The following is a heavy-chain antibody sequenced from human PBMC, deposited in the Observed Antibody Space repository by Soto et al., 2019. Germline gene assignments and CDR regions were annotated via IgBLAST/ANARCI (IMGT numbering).Heavy chain of an antibody. CDR2: IDPSYSYT. D-gene: IGHD3-22*01. V-gene: IGHV5-10-1*01. CDR1: GYSFTSYW. CDR3: ARTLYYDSRVAAFDI. Sequence: KISCKGSGYSFTSYWISWVRQMRGKGMEWMGRIDPSYSYTNYSPSCQGHVTISADKSISTAYLQWSSLKASDTVMYNSARTLYYDSRVAAFDIWGQGTMVTVSS. J-gene: IGHJ3*02.